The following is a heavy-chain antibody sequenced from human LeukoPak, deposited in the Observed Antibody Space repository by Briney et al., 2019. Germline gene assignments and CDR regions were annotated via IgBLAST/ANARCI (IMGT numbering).Heavy chain of an antibody. CDR3: ARHKDDYDDYVWNY. D-gene: IGHD4-17*01. Sequence: PSETLSLTCTVSGGSINSYYWSWIRQPPGKGLEWIGYIYYSGSINYNPSLKSRVTISVDTSKNQFSLKLSSVTAADTAVYYCARHKDDYDDYVWNYWGQGTLVTVSS. J-gene: IGHJ4*02. CDR1: GGSINSYY. CDR2: IYYSGSI. V-gene: IGHV4-59*08.